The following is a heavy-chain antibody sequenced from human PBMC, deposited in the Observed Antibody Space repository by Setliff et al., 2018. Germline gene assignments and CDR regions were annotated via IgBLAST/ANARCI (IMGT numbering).Heavy chain of an antibody. V-gene: IGHV4-59*02. Sequence: PSETLSLTCTVSGGSVKSHYWSWIRQTPEKGLEWIGFVFYSGTTNYNPSLKSRVTLSLDTAKNQFSLELRAVTAADTALYYCARENGYCSGGACYFMSDYWGQGTLVTVSS. D-gene: IGHD2-15*01. CDR1: GGSVKSHY. J-gene: IGHJ4*02. CDR3: ARENGYCSGGACYFMSDY. CDR2: VFYSGTT.